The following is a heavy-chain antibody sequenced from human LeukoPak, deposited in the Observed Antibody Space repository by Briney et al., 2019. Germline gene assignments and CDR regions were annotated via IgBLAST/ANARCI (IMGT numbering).Heavy chain of an antibody. CDR3: ARMYSSSPYWFDP. V-gene: IGHV4-59*01. CDR2: IYYSGST. Sequence: ASETLSLTCTVSGGSISSYYWSWIRQPPGKGLEWIGYIYYSGSTNYNPSLKSRVTISVDTSKNQFSLKLSSVTAADTAVYYCARMYSSSPYWFDPWGQGTLVTVSS. CDR1: GGSISSYY. D-gene: IGHD6-6*01. J-gene: IGHJ5*02.